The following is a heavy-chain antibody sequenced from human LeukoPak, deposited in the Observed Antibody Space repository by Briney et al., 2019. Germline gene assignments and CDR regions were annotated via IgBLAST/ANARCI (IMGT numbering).Heavy chain of an antibody. CDR1: GFTFSSYA. V-gene: IGHV3-30-3*01. D-gene: IGHD6-13*01. Sequence: GGSLRLSCAASGFTFSSYAMHWVRQAPGKGLEWVAVISYDGSNKYYADSVKGRFTISRDNSKNTLYLQMNSLRAEDTAVYHCARSPYSKLVLSEFDYWGQGTLVTVSS. J-gene: IGHJ4*02. CDR2: ISYDGSNK. CDR3: ARSPYSKLVLSEFDY.